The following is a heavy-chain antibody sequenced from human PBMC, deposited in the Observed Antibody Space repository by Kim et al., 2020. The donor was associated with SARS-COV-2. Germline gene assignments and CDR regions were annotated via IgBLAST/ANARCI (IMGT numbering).Heavy chain of an antibody. J-gene: IGHJ4*02. CDR3: ARDVGGGSSWFFDY. V-gene: IGHV1-18*04. Sequence: ASVKVSCKASGYTFSTYSISWVRQAPGQGLEWVGWISTDNGNTNYAHKLQGRVTMTTDTSTSTVYMELRSLRSDDTAVYYCARDVGGGSSWFFDYWGQGTLVTVSS. CDR1: GYTFSTYS. CDR2: ISTDNGNT. D-gene: IGHD6-13*01.